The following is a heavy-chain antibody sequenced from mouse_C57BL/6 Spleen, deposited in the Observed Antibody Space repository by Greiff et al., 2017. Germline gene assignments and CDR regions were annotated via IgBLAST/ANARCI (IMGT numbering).Heavy chain of an antibody. CDR2: IYPGSGST. CDR1: GYTFTSYW. CDR3: ARKAFYYGNLYYAMDY. V-gene: IGHV1-55*01. Sequence: QVQLQQPGAELVKPGASVKMSCKASGYTFTSYWITWVKQRPGQGLEWIGDIYPGSGSTNYNEKFKSKATLTVDTSSSTAYMQLSSLTSEDSAVYYCARKAFYYGNLYYAMDYWGQGTSVTVSS. J-gene: IGHJ4*01. D-gene: IGHD2-1*01.